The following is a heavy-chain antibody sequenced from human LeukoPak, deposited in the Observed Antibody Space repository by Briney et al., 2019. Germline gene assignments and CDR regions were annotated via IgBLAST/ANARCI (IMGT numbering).Heavy chain of an antibody. J-gene: IGHJ6*03. CDR1: GGSISSYY. Sequence: SETLSLTCTVSGGSISSYYWSWIRQPPGKGLEWIGYIYYSGSTNYNPSLKSRVTISVDTSKNQFSLKLSSVTAADTAVYYCARVRRSSMVRGVIIQTGYYYYYMDVWGKGTTVTISS. CDR3: ARVRRSSMVRGVIIQTGYYYYYMDV. V-gene: IGHV4-59*01. D-gene: IGHD3-10*01. CDR2: IYYSGST.